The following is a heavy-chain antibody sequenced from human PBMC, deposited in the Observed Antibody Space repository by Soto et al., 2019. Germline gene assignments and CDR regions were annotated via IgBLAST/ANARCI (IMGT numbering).Heavy chain of an antibody. V-gene: IGHV3-30-3*01. CDR3: ARGRRFGTPGDVAFDF. CDR1: GFTFSNYA. Sequence: ESGGGVVQPGTSLRLSCEVSGFTFSNYAMHWVRLAPGKGLEWVAVISFDGGNKYYAESVKGRFTISRDNSKNTLSLQMNSLRAEETAVYYCARGRRFGTPGDVAFDFWGQGTRVTVSS. J-gene: IGHJ3*01. D-gene: IGHD3-10*01. CDR2: ISFDGGNK.